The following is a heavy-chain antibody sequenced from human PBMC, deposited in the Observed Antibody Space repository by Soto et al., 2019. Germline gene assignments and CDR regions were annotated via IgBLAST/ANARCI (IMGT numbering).Heavy chain of an antibody. D-gene: IGHD3-22*01. CDR2: INAGNGNT. V-gene: IGHV1-3*01. Sequence: ASVKVSCKASGYTFTSYAMHWVRQAPGQRLEWMGWINAGNGNTKYSQKFQGRVTITRDTSASTAYMELSSLRSEDTAVYYCARVGSGGVYYYDSSGYYYDYWGQGTLVTVSS. CDR1: GYTFTSYA. J-gene: IGHJ4*02. CDR3: ARVGSGGVYYYDSSGYYYDY.